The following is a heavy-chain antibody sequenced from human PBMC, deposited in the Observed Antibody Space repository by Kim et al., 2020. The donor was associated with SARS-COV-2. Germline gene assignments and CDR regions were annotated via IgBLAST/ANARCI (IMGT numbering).Heavy chain of an antibody. CDR1: GFSFDDHA. Sequence: GGSLRLSCVGSGFSFDDHAMYWVRQAPGKGLEWVSGIAWNSGSIGYADSVKGRFTISRDNGKNSLYLQMNSLRPEDTALYHCVRDTSHSWPPGPYNYGMDVWGQGTTVTVSS. D-gene: IGHD2-15*01. CDR2: IAWNSGSI. J-gene: IGHJ6*02. CDR3: VRDTSHSWPPGPYNYGMDV. V-gene: IGHV3-9*01.